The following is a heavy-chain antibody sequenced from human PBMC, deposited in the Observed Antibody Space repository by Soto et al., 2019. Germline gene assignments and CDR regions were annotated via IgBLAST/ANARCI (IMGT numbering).Heavy chain of an antibody. V-gene: IGHV1-18*01. J-gene: IGHJ6*02. CDR2: ISGYNGNT. D-gene: IGHD6-6*01. CDR1: GYTFTSYG. CDR3: ARYSIVGRRDYYYGMDV. Sequence: QVQLVQSGGEVKKPGASVKVSCKASGYTFTSYGISWVRQAPGQGLEWMGWISGYNGNTNYAQNLQVRVTMTTDTPTSTAYMELRNLRSDDTAVYYCARYSIVGRRDYYYGMDVWGQGTTVTVSS.